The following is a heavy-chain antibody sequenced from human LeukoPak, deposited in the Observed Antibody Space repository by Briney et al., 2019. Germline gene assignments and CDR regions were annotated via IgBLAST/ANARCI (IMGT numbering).Heavy chain of an antibody. CDR1: GGSISSYY. CDR2: IYYSGST. Sequence: SGTLSLTCTVSGGSISSYYWSWIRQPPGKGLEWIGYIYYSGSTNYNPSLKSRVTVSVDTSKNQFSLKLSSVTAADTAVYYCARDRGDYVSNWFDPWGQGTLVTVSS. D-gene: IGHD4-17*01. CDR3: ARDRGDYVSNWFDP. J-gene: IGHJ5*02. V-gene: IGHV4-59*01.